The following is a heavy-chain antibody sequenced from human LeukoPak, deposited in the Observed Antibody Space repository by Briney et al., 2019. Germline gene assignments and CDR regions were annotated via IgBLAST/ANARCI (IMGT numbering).Heavy chain of an antibody. CDR2: IIPIFGTA. D-gene: IGHD3-22*01. V-gene: IGHV1-69*05. CDR1: GGTFSSYA. J-gene: IGHJ4*02. Sequence: SVKVSCKASGGTFSSYAISWVRQAPGQGLEWMGGIIPIFGTANYAQKFQGRVTITRDTSASTAYMELSSLRSEDTAVYYCARDHLVGIVVVTYYFDYWGQGTLVTVSS. CDR3: ARDHLVGIVVVTYYFDY.